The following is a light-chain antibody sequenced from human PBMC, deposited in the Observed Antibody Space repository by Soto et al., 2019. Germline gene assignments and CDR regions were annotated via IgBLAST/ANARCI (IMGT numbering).Light chain of an antibody. V-gene: IGKV3-11*01. CDR2: DAS. CDR1: QSFRGL. J-gene: IGKJ5*01. CDR3: QQRHMWPIT. Sequence: EVVLTQSPVTLSLCPGERATLSCRASQSFRGLLAWYQQKPGQAPRLLIYDASNRATGIPPRFSGSGSGTDFTLTISSLEPEDSAVYYCQQRHMWPITFGQGTRLEIK.